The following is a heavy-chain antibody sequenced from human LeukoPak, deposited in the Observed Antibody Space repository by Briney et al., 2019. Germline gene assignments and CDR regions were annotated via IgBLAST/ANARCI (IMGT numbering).Heavy chain of an antibody. CDR1: GGSISSGGYY. CDR3: ARASEDIVVVPAGLHYYYGMDV. Sequence: SETLSLTCTVSGGSISSGGYYWSWIRQRPGKGLEWIGYIYYSGSTYYNPSLKSRVTIPVDTSKNQFSLKLSSVTAADTAVYYCARASEDIVVVPAGLHYYYGMDVWGQGTTVTVSS. D-gene: IGHD2-2*01. J-gene: IGHJ6*02. CDR2: IYYSGST. V-gene: IGHV4-31*03.